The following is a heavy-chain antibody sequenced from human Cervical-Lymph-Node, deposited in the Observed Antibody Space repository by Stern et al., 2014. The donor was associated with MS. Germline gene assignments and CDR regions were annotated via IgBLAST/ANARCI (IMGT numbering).Heavy chain of an antibody. V-gene: IGHV3-33*01. J-gene: IGHJ6*02. CDR3: ARPSAYSSSWLLFTIHYALDV. D-gene: IGHD6-13*01. Sequence: VQLVEPGGGVVQPGRSRRPSCAASGFTFSDKGMHWARQGPGKGPEWVAVIWYAGRPQYYAVSVKGRFTISRDNPKHTVYLQMTSLRAEDTAVYYCARPSAYSSSWLLFTIHYALDVWGQGTTVTVSS. CDR1: GFTFSDKG. CDR2: IWYAGRPQ.